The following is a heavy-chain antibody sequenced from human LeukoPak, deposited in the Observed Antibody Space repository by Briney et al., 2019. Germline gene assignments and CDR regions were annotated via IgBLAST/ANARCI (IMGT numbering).Heavy chain of an antibody. CDR1: GFTFSSYS. D-gene: IGHD5-12*01. CDR2: ITGSGGST. Sequence: PGGSLRLSCAASGFTFSSYSMNWVRQAPGKGLEWVSAITGSGGSTSYADSVKGRFTISRDNSKNTLYLQMNSLRVEDTAVYYCAKYSASDSGYFDYWGQGTLVTVSS. V-gene: IGHV3-23*01. J-gene: IGHJ4*02. CDR3: AKYSASDSGYFDY.